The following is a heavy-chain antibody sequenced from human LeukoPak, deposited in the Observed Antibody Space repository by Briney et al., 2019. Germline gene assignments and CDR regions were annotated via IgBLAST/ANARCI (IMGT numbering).Heavy chain of an antibody. D-gene: IGHD2-15*01. Sequence: SLTLTCAASGFTFDDYDMHWVPPAPGKGLEWVTGISRYCADIGYEDSVKGRFTISRDNAKNSLYLQMNSRRAKDTALYYCAKDNKVVGYYYYYMDVWGKGTTVTVSS. V-gene: IGHV3-9*01. J-gene: IGHJ6*03. CDR3: AKDNKVVGYYYYYMDV. CDR2: ISRYCADI. CDR1: GFTFDDYD.